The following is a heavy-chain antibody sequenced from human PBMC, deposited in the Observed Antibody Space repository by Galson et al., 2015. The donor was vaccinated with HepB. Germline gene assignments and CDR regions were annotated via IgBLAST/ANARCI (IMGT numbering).Heavy chain of an antibody. V-gene: IGHV3-30-3*01. CDR2: ISYDGSNK. CDR3: ARDPGPPVRFLEWLPSPAGSYYGMDV. Sequence: SLRLSCAASGFTFSSYAMHWVRQAPGKGLEWVAVISYDGSNKYYADSVKGRFTISRDNPKNTLYLQMNSLRAEDTAVYYCARDPGPPVRFLEWLPSPAGSYYGMDVWGQGTTVTVSS. J-gene: IGHJ6*02. D-gene: IGHD3-3*01. CDR1: GFTFSSYA.